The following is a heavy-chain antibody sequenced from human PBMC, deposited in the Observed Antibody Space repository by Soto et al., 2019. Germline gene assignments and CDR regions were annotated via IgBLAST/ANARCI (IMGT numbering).Heavy chain of an antibody. D-gene: IGHD6-13*01. CDR2: ISGSSSII. J-gene: IGHJ5*02. CDR1: GFMFSRYE. V-gene: IGHV3-48*03. Sequence: GGSLRLSCAASGFMFSRYEMNWVRQAPGKGLEWVSYISGSSSIIHYADSVKGRFTISRDNAENSLYLEMNSLRAEDTAVYYCAREPPIAPSGQSYFDPWGQGPLVTVSS. CDR3: AREPPIAPSGQSYFDP.